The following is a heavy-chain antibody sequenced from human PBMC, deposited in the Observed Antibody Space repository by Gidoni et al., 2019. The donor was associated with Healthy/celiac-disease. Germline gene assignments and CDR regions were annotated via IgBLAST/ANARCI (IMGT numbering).Heavy chain of an antibody. CDR1: GFPFRSYA. Sequence: EVQLLESGGGLVQPGGSLRLSCAASGFPFRSYAMSWVRPAPGKGLEWGSAISGSGGSTYYADSVKGRFTISRDNSKNTLYLQMNSLRAEDTAVYYCAKAGIVGATSPTVYWYFDLWGRGTLVTVSS. V-gene: IGHV3-23*01. CDR3: AKAGIVGATSPTVYWYFDL. CDR2: ISGSGGST. D-gene: IGHD1-26*01. J-gene: IGHJ2*01.